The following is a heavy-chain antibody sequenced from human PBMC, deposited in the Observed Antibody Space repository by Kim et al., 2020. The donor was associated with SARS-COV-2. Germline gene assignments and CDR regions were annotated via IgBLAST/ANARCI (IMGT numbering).Heavy chain of an antibody. Sequence: SETLSLSCTVYGGSFSGYYWSWIRQPPGKGLEWIGEINYSGTTNYNPSLESRVTMSVDTSKNQFSLKLSSVTVADTAVYYCARGRVSGSGSFLYWGQGTLVSVSS. CDR2: INYSGTT. CDR1: GGSFSGYY. V-gene: IGHV4-34*01. CDR3: ARGRVSGSGSFLY. J-gene: IGHJ4*02. D-gene: IGHD3-10*01.